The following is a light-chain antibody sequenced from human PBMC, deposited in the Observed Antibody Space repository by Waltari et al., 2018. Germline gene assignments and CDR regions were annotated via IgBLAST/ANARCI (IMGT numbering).Light chain of an antibody. CDR2: DVS. J-gene: IGLJ1*01. Sequence: QSALTQPASVSGSPGQSITISRTGTSSEVGGYNYVSWYQQHPGKAPKLMIYDVSNRPSGVSNRFSGSKSGNTASLTISGLQAEDEADYYCSSYTSSSTYVFGTGTKVTVL. CDR1: SSEVGGYNY. V-gene: IGLV2-14*03. CDR3: SSYTSSSTYV.